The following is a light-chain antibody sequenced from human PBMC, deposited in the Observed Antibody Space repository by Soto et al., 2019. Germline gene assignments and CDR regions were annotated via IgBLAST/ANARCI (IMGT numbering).Light chain of an antibody. J-gene: IGKJ1*01. CDR1: QSISSW. CDR3: KQYSTYTGE. V-gene: IGKV1-5*03. Sequence: DIQMTQSPFTLSASVGDRVTITCRASQSISSWLAWYQQKPGKAPKLLIYESSSLESGVPSRFSGSGSGTEFTLTISSLQPEDFSTYYCKQYSTYTGEFGPGTKVEIK. CDR2: ESS.